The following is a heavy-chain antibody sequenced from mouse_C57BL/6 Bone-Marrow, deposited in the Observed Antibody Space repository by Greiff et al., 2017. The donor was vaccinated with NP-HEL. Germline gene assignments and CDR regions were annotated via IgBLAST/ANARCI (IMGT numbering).Heavy chain of an antibody. D-gene: IGHD2-3*01. Sequence: VQLKESGAELVRPGASVKLSCTASGFNIKDDYMHWVKQRPEQGLEWIGWIDPENGDTEYASKFQGKATITADTSSNTAYLQLSSLTSEDTAVYYCTTNDGYLGYWGQGTTLTVSS. CDR3: TTNDGYLGY. CDR1: GFNIKDDY. CDR2: IDPENGDT. J-gene: IGHJ2*01. V-gene: IGHV14-4*01.